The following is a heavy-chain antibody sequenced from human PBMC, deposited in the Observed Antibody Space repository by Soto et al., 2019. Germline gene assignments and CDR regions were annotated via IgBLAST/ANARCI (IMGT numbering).Heavy chain of an antibody. J-gene: IGHJ4*02. CDR2: IYYSGST. D-gene: IGHD1-26*01. CDR3: ARGIVGVGATHFFDY. CDR1: GGSISSYY. Sequence: SETLSLTCTVSGGSISSYYWSWIRQPPGKGLEWIGYIYYSGSTNYNPSLKSRVTISEDTSKNQFSLKLSSVTAADTAVYYCARGIVGVGATHFFDYWGQGTLVTVSS. V-gene: IGHV4-59*01.